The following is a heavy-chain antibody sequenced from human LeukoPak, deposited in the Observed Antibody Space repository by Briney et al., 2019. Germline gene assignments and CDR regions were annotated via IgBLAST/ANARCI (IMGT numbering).Heavy chain of an antibody. V-gene: IGHV1-18*01. CDR2: ISAYNGNT. D-gene: IGHD2-2*01. J-gene: IGHJ4*02. CDR1: GYTFTSYG. CDR3: AVGIVVVPAALDY. Sequence: GASVKVSCKASGYTFTSYGISWVRQAPGQGLEWMGWISAYNGNTNYAQKLRGRVTMTTDTSTGTAYMELRSLRSDDTAVYYCAVGIVVVPAALDYWGQGTWSPSPQ.